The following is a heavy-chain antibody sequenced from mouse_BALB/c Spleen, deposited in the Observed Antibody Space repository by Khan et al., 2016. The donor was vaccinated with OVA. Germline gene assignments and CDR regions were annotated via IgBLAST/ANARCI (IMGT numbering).Heavy chain of an antibody. CDR1: GYSFTDYS. V-gene: IGHV1S135*01. CDR2: IDPSNGGT. D-gene: IGHD1-1*01. J-gene: IGHJ3*01. CDR3: AGGGYGAFAY. Sequence: VQLQQSGPELVKPGASVKVSCKASGYSFTDYSLYWVKQSHGKSLEWIGYIDPSNGGTYYNQKFKDKATLTVDKSSSTAFMHLNSLTSEDSAVYYCAGGGYGAFAYWGQGTLVTVSA.